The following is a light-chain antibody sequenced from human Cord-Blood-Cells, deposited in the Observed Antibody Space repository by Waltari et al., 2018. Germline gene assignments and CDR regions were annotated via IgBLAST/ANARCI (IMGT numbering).Light chain of an antibody. V-gene: IGLV1-51*01. CDR3: GTWDSSLSAYV. Sequence: QKVTISCSGSSSNIGNNYVSWYQQLPGTAPKLLIYDNNKRPSGIPDRFSGSKSGTSATLGITGLQTGDEADYYCGTWDSSLSAYVFGTGTKVTVL. CDR1: SSNIGNNY. J-gene: IGLJ1*01. CDR2: DNN.